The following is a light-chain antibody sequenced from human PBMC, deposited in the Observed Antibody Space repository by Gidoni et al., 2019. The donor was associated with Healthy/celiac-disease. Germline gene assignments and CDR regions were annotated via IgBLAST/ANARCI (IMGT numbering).Light chain of an antibody. J-gene: IGKJ2*01. CDR2: GAS. V-gene: IGKV3-20*01. CDR3: QQYGSSPRYT. CDR1: QSVSSSY. Sequence: IVLTQSPGTVSLSPGERATLSCRASQSVSSSYLAWYQQKPGQAPRLLIYGASSRATGIPDRFSGSGSGTDFTLTISRLEPEDFAVYYCQQYGSSPRYTFGQGTKLEIK.